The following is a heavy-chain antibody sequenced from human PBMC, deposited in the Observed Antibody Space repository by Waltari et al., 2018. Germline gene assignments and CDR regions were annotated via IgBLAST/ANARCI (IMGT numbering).Heavy chain of an antibody. CDR2: ISSSSSTI. D-gene: IGHD3-16*01. Sequence: EVQLVESGGGLVQPGGSLSPPCAASGFTCRSYGRNWVRQAPGKGLEWVSYISSSSSTIYYADSVKGRFTISRDNAKNSLYLQMNSLRAEDTAVYYCARERGGSYWGQGTLVTVSS. CDR3: ARERGGSY. J-gene: IGHJ4*02. CDR1: GFTCRSYG. V-gene: IGHV3-48*04.